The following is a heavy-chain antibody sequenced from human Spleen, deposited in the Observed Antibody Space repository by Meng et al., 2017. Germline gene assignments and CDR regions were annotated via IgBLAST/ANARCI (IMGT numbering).Heavy chain of an antibody. V-gene: IGHV4-34*01. Sequence: QVQVQQWGAGLLKPSETLSLTCAVYGGSFSGYYWSWIRQPPGKGLEWIGEINHSGSTNYNPSLKSRVTISVDTSKNQFSLKLSSVTAADTAVYYCARLSLMATSGAGDYWGQGTLVTVSS. CDR3: ARLSLMATSGAGDY. J-gene: IGHJ4*02. CDR2: INHSGST. CDR1: GGSFSGYY. D-gene: IGHD5-24*01.